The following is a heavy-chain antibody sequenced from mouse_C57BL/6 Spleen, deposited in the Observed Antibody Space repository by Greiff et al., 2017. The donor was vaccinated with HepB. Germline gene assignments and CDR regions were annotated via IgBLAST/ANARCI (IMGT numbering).Heavy chain of an antibody. J-gene: IGHJ1*03. CDR1: GFTFNTYA. Sequence: EVQVVESGGGLVQPKGSLKLSCAASGFTFNTYAMHWVRQAPGKGLEWVARIRSKSSNYATYYADSVKDRFTISRDDSQSMLYLQMNNLKTEDTAMYYCVRPPPITTVGYWYFDVWGTGTTVTVSS. D-gene: IGHD1-1*01. CDR3: VRPPPITTVGYWYFDV. V-gene: IGHV10-3*01. CDR2: IRSKSSNYAT.